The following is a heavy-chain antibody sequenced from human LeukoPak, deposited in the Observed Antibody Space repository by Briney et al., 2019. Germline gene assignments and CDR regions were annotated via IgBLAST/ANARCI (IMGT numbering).Heavy chain of an antibody. J-gene: IGHJ6*02. CDR1: GFTFSSYA. CDR2: ISSNGGST. D-gene: IGHD3-9*01. V-gene: IGHV3-64*01. Sequence: PGGSLRLSCAASGFTFSSYAMHWVRQAPGKGLEYVSAISSNGGSTYYANSVKGRFTISRDNSKNTLYLQMNSLRAEDTAVYYCARDYFRAFMDVWGQGTTVTVSS. CDR3: ARDYFRAFMDV.